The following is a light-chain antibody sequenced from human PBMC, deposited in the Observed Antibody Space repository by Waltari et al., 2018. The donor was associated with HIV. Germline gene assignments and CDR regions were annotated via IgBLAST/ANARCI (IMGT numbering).Light chain of an antibody. CDR1: SSDVGAYNY. J-gene: IGLJ2*01. V-gene: IGLV2-11*01. CDR2: NVS. CDR3: SSYAGTSNFVL. Sequence: QSALTQPRSVSESPGQSVTISCTGTSSDVGAYNYVSWYQQHPGRAPKFIIYNVSERPSWVPVRFSGSKSGNTASLTISGLQAEDESDYYCSSYAGTSNFVLFGGGTKLTVL.